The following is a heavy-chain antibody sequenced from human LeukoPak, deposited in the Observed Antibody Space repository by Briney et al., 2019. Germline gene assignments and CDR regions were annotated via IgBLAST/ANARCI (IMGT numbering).Heavy chain of an antibody. CDR2: ISYDGSNK. CDR1: GFTFSSYG. CDR3: ARADPAADYYYYYYMDV. J-gene: IGHJ6*03. Sequence: GGSLRLSCAASGFTFSSYGMHWVRQAPGKGLEWVAVISYDGSNKYYADSVKGRFTISRDNSKNTLYLQMNSLRAEDTAVYYCARADPAADYYYYYYMDVWGKGTTVTVSS. V-gene: IGHV3-30*03.